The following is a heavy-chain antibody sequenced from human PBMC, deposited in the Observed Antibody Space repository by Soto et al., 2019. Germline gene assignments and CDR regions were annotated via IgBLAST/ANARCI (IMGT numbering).Heavy chain of an antibody. CDR2: IFYSGSS. J-gene: IGHJ6*02. CDR1: GASISSGGYY. V-gene: IGHV4-31*03. CDR3: ARGQFSSSWYRFDDMDV. D-gene: IGHD6-13*01. Sequence: QVQLQESGPGLVKPSQTLSLTCTVSGASISSGGYYWNWIRQHPGKGLEWIGCIFYSGSSYYNPALKSRVSISVDTSKNQLSLKLSSVTAADTAVYYCARGQFSSSWYRFDDMDVWGQGTTVTVSS.